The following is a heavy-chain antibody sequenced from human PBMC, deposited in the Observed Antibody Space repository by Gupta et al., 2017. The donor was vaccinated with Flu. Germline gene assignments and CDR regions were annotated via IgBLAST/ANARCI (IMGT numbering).Heavy chain of an antibody. D-gene: IGHD2-2*01. CDR3: ARGRISRYQVHNWLDP. CDR1: GYTFTSYD. V-gene: IGHV1-8*01. CDR2: MNPDTGDT. Sequence: QVQLVQSGAEVKRPGASVKIPCKSSGYTFTSYDINWVRQVPGQGLEWMGWMNPDTGDTGFAQKFLGRVSMTRTTSINTAYMELSSLTSEDTAVYFCARGRISRYQVHNWLDPWGQGTRVTVST. J-gene: IGHJ5*02.